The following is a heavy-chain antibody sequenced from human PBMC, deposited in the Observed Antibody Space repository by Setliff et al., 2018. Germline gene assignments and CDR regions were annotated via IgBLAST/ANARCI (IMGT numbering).Heavy chain of an antibody. CDR2: INPSSNRT. CDR3: ARGRGNGGNSGYFQH. J-gene: IGHJ1*01. Sequence: GASGKVSCKASGYTFTSYYVHWVRQAPGQGLEWMGIINPSSNRTNYAQNFQGRVAMTRDTSTHTFYLEVRSLTSEDTAVYFCARGRGNGGNSGYFQHWGQGTLVTVSS. CDR1: GYTFTSYY. V-gene: IGHV1-46*01. D-gene: IGHD2-21*02.